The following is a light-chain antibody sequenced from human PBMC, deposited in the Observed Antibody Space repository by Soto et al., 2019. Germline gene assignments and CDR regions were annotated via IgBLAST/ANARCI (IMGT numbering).Light chain of an antibody. CDR1: TYNIGRNS. V-gene: IGLV1-44*01. Sequence: QSVLTQPPSASGTPGQRVTISCSGSTYNIGRNSVGWYQQVPGTAPKLLIYNDIDRPSGVPDRFSGSRSGTSASLAISGLQSEDEADYYCAAWDDSLSGVVFGGGTKLTVL. CDR2: NDI. J-gene: IGLJ3*02. CDR3: AAWDDSLSGVV.